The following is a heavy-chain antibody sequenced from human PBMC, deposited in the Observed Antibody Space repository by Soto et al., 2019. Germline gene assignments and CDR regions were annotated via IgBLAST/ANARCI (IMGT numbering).Heavy chain of an antibody. V-gene: IGHV4-61*01. J-gene: IGHJ5*02. Sequence: PSETLSLTCTVSGGSVSSGNYYWSWIRQPPGKGLEWIGYIYYGSSNYNPSLKSRVSISIDTSKNQFSLKLSSVTAADTAVYYCAREQGYCSSISCYNWFDQWGQGTLVTVSS. CDR3: AREQGYCSSISCYNWFDQ. CDR1: GGSVSSGNYY. CDR2: IYYGSS. D-gene: IGHD2-2*01.